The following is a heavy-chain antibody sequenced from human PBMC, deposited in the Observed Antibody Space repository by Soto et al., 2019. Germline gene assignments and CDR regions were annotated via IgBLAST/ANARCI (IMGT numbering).Heavy chain of an antibody. Sequence: ALVKVSRKAAGYTFTSYSMHWVRQAPGQRLEWMGWINAGNGNTKYSQKFQGRVTITRDTSASTAYMELSSLRSEDTAVYYCARAAPRIAARPFYYYGMGVWGQGTTVTVSS. D-gene: IGHD6-6*01. J-gene: IGHJ6*02. V-gene: IGHV1-3*01. CDR1: GYTFTSYS. CDR2: INAGNGNT. CDR3: ARAAPRIAARPFYYYGMGV.